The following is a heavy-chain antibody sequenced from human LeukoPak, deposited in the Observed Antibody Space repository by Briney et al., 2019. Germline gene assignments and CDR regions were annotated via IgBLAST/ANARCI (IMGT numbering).Heavy chain of an antibody. CDR2: ISGSGGST. J-gene: IGHJ6*03. Sequence: GGSLRLSCAASGFTFSSYAMSWVRQAPGKGLEWVSAISGSGGSTNYADSVKGRFTISRENSKNTLYLQMNSLRAEDTAVYYCEKAFGGRPYYYYFIDVWGKGTTVPV. V-gene: IGHV3-23*01. CDR1: GFTFSSYA. D-gene: IGHD4-23*01. CDR3: EKAFGGRPYYYYFIDV.